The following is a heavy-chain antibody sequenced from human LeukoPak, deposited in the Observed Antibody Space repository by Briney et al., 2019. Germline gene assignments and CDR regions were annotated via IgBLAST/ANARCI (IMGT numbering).Heavy chain of an antibody. D-gene: IGHD3-9*01. CDR3: ARGGILTGYYRDFDY. CDR2: IYYSGST. J-gene: IGHJ4*02. Sequence: SETLSLTCTVSGGSISSSSYYWGWIRQPPGKGLEWIGSIYYSGSTYYNPSLKSRVTISVDTSKNQFSLKLSSVTAADTAVYYCARGGILTGYYRDFDYWGQGTLVTVSS. CDR1: GGSISSSSYY. V-gene: IGHV4-39*07.